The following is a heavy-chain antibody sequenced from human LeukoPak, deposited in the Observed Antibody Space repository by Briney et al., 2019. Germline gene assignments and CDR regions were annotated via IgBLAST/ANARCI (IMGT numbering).Heavy chain of an antibody. CDR3: ASSWGAVAPLDY. V-gene: IGHV1-18*01. CDR2: ISAYNGNT. Sequence: ASVKVSCKASGYTFTSYGISWVRQAPGQGLEWMGWISAYNGNTNYAQKFQGRVTMTTDTSTSTAYMELRSLRSDDTAMYYCASSWGAVAPLDYWGQGTLVTVSS. D-gene: IGHD6-19*01. J-gene: IGHJ4*02. CDR1: GYTFTSYG.